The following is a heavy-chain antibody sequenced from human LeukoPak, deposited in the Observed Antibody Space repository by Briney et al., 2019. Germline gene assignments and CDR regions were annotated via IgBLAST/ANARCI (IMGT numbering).Heavy chain of an antibody. CDR2: INHSGST. J-gene: IGHJ5*02. V-gene: IGHV4-34*01. D-gene: IGHD6-13*01. CDR1: GGSFSGYY. Sequence: SGTLSLTCAVYGGSFSGYYWSWIRQPPGKGLEWIGEINHSGSTNYNPSLKSRVTISVDTSKNQFSLKLSSVTAADTAVYYCARGGIPIAAAGTPNWFDPWGQGTLVTVSS. CDR3: ARGGIPIAAAGTPNWFDP.